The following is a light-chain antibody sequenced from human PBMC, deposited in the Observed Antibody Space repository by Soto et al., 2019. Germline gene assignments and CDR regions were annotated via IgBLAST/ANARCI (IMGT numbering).Light chain of an antibody. V-gene: IGLV2-11*01. J-gene: IGLJ1*01. CDR1: SSDVGGYNY. CDR3: CSYAGSYTHV. Sequence: QSALTQPSSVSGSSGQSVTISCTGTSSDVGGYNYVSWYQQHPGKAPKLMIYDVSKRPSGVPDRFSGSKSGNTASLTISGLQAEDEADYYCCSYAGSYTHVFGTGTKLTV. CDR2: DVS.